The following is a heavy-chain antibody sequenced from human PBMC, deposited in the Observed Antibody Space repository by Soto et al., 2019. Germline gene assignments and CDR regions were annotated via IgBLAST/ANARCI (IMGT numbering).Heavy chain of an antibody. J-gene: IGHJ4*02. D-gene: IGHD3-3*01. Sequence: SETLSLTCTVSGGSISSYYWSWIRQPPGKGLEWIGYIYYSGSTNYNPSLKSRVTISVDTSKNQFSLKLSSVTAADTAVYYCARHDKAYGFWTTGIDYWGQGTLVTVSS. CDR1: GGSISSYY. CDR2: IYYSGST. V-gene: IGHV4-59*08. CDR3: ARHDKAYGFWTTGIDY.